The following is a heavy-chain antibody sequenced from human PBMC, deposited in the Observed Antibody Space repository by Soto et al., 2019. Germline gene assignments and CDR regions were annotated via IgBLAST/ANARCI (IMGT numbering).Heavy chain of an antibody. D-gene: IGHD6-6*01. CDR1: GYTFINYA. J-gene: IGHJ5*02. Sequence: ASVKVSCKASGYTFINYAIHWVRQAPGQRLEWMGWINTGNGNTQYSQKFQGRVTITRDTSASAAYMELSSIRSEDTAVYYCARDSRLSSSNNWFDPWSQGTLFTVPS. V-gene: IGHV1-3*04. CDR2: INTGNGNT. CDR3: ARDSRLSSSNNWFDP.